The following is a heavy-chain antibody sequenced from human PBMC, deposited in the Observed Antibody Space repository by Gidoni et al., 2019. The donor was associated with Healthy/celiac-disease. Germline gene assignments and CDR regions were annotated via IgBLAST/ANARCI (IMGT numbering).Heavy chain of an antibody. CDR3: ARRYSYAYGGDDY. CDR2: IDPGDSDT. J-gene: IGHJ4*02. Sequence: EVQLVQSGAEVKKPGESLKISCKGSGYSFTSYWSGWVRKMPGKGLEWMGIIDPGDSDTRYSPAFQGQVTISAEKSISTAYLQWSSLKASDTAMYYCARRYSYAYGGDDYWGQGTLITVSS. CDR1: GYSFTSYW. V-gene: IGHV5-51*01. D-gene: IGHD5-18*01.